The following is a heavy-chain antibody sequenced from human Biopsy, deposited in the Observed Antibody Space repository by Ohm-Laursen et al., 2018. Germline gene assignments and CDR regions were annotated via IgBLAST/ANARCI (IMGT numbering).Heavy chain of an antibody. V-gene: IGHV1-2*02. CDR3: TRGGYYYDSLAYYYWFDP. Sequence: ASVKVSCKASGYTFTGYHVHWVRQAPGQGLEWMGWINAKTGDTNYAQKFQGRVTMTRDTSISTAYVDLSSLRSDDTAVYYCTRGGYYYDSLAYYYWFDPWGQGTLVTVSP. CDR1: GYTFTGYH. CDR2: INAKTGDT. J-gene: IGHJ5*02. D-gene: IGHD3-22*01.